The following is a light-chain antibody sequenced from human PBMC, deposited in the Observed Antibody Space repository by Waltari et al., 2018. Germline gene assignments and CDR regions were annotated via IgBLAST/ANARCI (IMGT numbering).Light chain of an antibody. Sequence: DIHMTQSPSSLSASVGDKVSITCRASQNITRYFCWYHQRPGKAPKLLIYAGSTLQSGVPSRFSGSGSGTDFTLTISFLEPEDFATYYCQQTHGRPWTFGQGTRVEI. CDR1: QNITRY. CDR3: QQTHGRPWT. J-gene: IGKJ1*01. V-gene: IGKV1-39*01. CDR2: AGS.